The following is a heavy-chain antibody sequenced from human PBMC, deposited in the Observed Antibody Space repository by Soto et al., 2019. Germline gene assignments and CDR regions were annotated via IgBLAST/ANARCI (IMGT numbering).Heavy chain of an antibody. D-gene: IGHD3-22*01. V-gene: IGHV1-18*01. CDR2: ISTYNGNT. J-gene: IGHJ4*02. CDR3: ARVAYYYDSSGYQSLYYFDY. CDR1: GYTFTSYG. Sequence: ASVKVSCKASGYTFTSYGISWVRQAPGQGLEWMGWISTYNGNTKYAQKLQGRVTMTTDTSTSTAYMELRSLRSDDTAVYYCARVAYYYDSSGYQSLYYFDYWGQGTLVTVSS.